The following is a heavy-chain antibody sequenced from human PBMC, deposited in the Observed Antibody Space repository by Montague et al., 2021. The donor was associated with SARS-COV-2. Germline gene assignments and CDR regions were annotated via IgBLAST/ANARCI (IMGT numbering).Heavy chain of an antibody. D-gene: IGHD5-12*01. Sequence: TLSLTCTVSGGSISSGSYCWSWIRQPAGKGLEWIGRIYTSGTTDYSFSPKSRVTISVDTSKNQFSLKLTSVTAADTAVYYCARAHSGSWAHLDNWGQGSLVTVSS. J-gene: IGHJ4*02. CDR1: GGSISSGSYC. CDR3: ARAHSGSWAHLDN. V-gene: IGHV4-61*02. CDR2: IYTSGTT.